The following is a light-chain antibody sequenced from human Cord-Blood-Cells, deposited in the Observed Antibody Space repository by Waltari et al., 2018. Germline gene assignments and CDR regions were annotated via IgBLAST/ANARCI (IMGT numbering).Light chain of an antibody. V-gene: IGKV1-5*03. CDR1: QSISSW. CDR2: KAS. Sequence: TCRASQSISSWLAWYQQKPGKAPKLLIYKASSLESGVPSRFSGSGSGKEFTLTISSLQPDDFATYYCQQYNSYSQTFGQGTKVEIK. CDR3: QQYNSYSQT. J-gene: IGKJ1*01.